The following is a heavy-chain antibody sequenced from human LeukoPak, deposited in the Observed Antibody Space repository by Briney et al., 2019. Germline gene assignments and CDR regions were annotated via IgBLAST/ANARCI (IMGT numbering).Heavy chain of an antibody. V-gene: IGHV3-74*01. CDR3: ARGSYGFWSGYYGSYYYYMDV. CDR2: INSDGSST. CDR1: GFTFSSYW. D-gene: IGHD3-3*01. J-gene: IGHJ6*03. Sequence: PGGSLRLSCAASGFTFSSYWMHWVRQAPGKGLVWVSRINSDGSSTSYADSVKGRFTISRDNAKNTLYLQMNSLRAEDTAVYYCARGSYGFWSGYYGSYYYYMDVWGKGTTVTVSS.